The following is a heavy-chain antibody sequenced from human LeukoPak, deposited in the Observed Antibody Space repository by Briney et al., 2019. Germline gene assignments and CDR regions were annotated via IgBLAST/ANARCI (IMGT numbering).Heavy chain of an antibody. V-gene: IGHV3-48*03. CDR3: ARAPYSSGWYQFDY. Sequence: GGSLRLSCTASGFTFSSYEMNWVRQAPGKGLEWVSYIDSSASTIYYADSVKGRFTISRDNAKNSLYLQMKSLRADDTAVYYCARAPYSSGWYQFDYWGQGTLVTVSS. D-gene: IGHD6-19*01. CDR2: IDSSASTI. J-gene: IGHJ4*02. CDR1: GFTFSSYE.